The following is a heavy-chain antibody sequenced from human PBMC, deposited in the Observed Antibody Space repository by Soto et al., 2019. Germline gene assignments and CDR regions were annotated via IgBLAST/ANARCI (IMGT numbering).Heavy chain of an antibody. CDR1: GGSISSYY. V-gene: IGHV4-59*01. CDR3: ARDQGVGYGMDV. J-gene: IGHJ6*02. Sequence: PSETLSLTCTVSGGSISSYYWSWIRQPPGKGLEWIGYIYYSGSTNYNPSLKSRVTISVDTSKNQFSLKLSSVTAADTAVYYCARDQGVGYGMDVWGQGTTVTLSS. CDR2: IYYSGST.